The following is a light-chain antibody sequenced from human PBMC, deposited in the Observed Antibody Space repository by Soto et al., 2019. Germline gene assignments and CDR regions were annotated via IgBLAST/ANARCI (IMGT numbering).Light chain of an antibody. CDR3: SSYAGSNNLYVV. Sequence: QSALTQPPSASGSPGQSVTISCTGTSSDVGGYNYVSWYQQHPGKAPKLIISEVNKRPSGVPDRFSGSKSGNTSSLTVSGLQAEDEADYCCSSYAGSNNLYVVFGGGTKLTVL. CDR1: SSDVGGYNY. CDR2: EVN. J-gene: IGLJ2*01. V-gene: IGLV2-8*01.